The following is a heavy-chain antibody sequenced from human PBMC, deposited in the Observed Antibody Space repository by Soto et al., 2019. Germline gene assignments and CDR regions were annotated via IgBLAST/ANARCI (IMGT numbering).Heavy chain of an antibody. CDR1: GGTFSSYT. J-gene: IGHJ3*02. D-gene: IGHD2-15*01. CDR2: IIPILGIA. CDR3: ARRYCSGGSCAAHGAFDI. Sequence: QVQLVQSGAEVKKPGSSVKVSCKASGGTFSSYTISWVRQAPGQGLEWMGRIIPILGIANYAQKFQGRVTSTADKSTSTAYMELSSLRSEDTAVYYCARRYCSGGSCAAHGAFDIWGQGTMVTVSS. V-gene: IGHV1-69*02.